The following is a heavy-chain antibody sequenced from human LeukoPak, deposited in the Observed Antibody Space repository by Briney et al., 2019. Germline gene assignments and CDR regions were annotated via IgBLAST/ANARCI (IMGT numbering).Heavy chain of an antibody. J-gene: IGHJ4*02. V-gene: IGHV4-59*01. CDR1: GGSISTYY. D-gene: IGHD6-13*01. CDR3: ARGYSGRWFYFDY. Sequence: SETLSLTCTVSGGSISTYYWSWIRQPPGKGLVWIGYIYYSGSTNYNPSLKSRVTISVDTSNSQFSLKLSSVTAADTAVYYCARGYSGRWFYFDYWGQGTLVTVSS. CDR2: IYYSGST.